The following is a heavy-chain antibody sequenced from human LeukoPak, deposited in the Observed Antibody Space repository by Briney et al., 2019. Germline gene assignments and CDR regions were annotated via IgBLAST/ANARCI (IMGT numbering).Heavy chain of an antibody. D-gene: IGHD3-22*01. CDR2: MNPNSGNT. Sequence: AASVKVSCKASGYTFTSYDINWVRQATGQGLEWMGWMNPNSGNTGYAQKFQGRVTMTRNTSISTAYMELSSLRSEDTAVYYCARTDDSSGSLDYWGQGTLVTVSS. V-gene: IGHV1-8*01. CDR1: GYTFTSYD. CDR3: ARTDDSSGSLDY. J-gene: IGHJ4*02.